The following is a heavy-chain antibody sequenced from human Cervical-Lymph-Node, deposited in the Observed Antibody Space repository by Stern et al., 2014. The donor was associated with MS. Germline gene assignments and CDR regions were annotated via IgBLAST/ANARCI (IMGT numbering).Heavy chain of an antibody. J-gene: IGHJ4*02. CDR1: GYSISTGYF. D-gene: IGHD6-19*01. V-gene: IGHV4-38-2*02. Sequence: QVQLQESGPGLVKPSETLSLTCSVSGYSISTGYFWGWVRQPPGKGLEWIGSIFHGGGTYYSPYLKSRVTISTDTSKNQVSLKLTLGTAADTAVYYCARSSGYSSYWYEKDWGQGTLVTVSS. CDR2: IFHGGGT. CDR3: ARSSGYSSYWYEKD.